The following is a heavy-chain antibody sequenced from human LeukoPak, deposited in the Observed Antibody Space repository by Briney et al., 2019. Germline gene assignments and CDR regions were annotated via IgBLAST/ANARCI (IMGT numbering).Heavy chain of an antibody. J-gene: IGHJ3*02. CDR1: GFTFATNW. CDR2: IYYGDSDT. D-gene: IGHD1-26*01. CDR3: ARGAHGSGFDI. V-gene: IGHV5-51*01. Sequence: GESLKISCQTFGFTFATNWIGWVRQMPGKGLDCLGVIYYGDSDTRYSPSFQGQVTISADKSISTAYLLWSSLKASDTAIYYCARGAHGSGFDIWGQGTMVTVSS.